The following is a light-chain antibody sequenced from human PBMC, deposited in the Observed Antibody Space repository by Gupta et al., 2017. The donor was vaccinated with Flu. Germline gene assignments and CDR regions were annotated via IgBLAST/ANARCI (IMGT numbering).Light chain of an antibody. CDR1: QSVSNN. CDR3: QQYNNWLIT. CDR2: GAS. Sequence: GARATLSCRTSQSVSNNLAWYQQKPGQAPRLLIYGASTRTTGIPARFSGAGSGTQFTLTISSLQSEDFAVYYCQQYNNWLITFGQGTRLEIK. J-gene: IGKJ5*01. V-gene: IGKV3-15*01.